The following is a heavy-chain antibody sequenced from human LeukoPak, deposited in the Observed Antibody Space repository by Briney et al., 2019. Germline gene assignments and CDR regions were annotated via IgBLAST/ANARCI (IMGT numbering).Heavy chain of an antibody. J-gene: IGHJ5*02. CDR3: ARGLSQRDIVVVPAAIANWFDP. CDR2: INPNSGGT. Sequence: ASVKVSCKASGYTFTGYYMHWVRQAPGQGLEWMGWINPNSGGTNYAQKFQGRVTMTRDTSISTAYMELSRLRSDDTAVYYCARGLSQRDIVVVPAAIANWFDPWGQGTLVTVSS. D-gene: IGHD2-2*02. CDR1: GYTFTGYY. V-gene: IGHV1-2*02.